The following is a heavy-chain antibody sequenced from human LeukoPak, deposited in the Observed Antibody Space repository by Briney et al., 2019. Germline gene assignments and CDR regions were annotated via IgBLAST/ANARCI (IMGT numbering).Heavy chain of an antibody. D-gene: IGHD6-13*01. Sequence: GGSLRLSCAASGFTFSSYSMNWVRQAPGKGLEWVSSISSSSSYIYYADSVKGRFTISRDNAKNSLYLQMNSLRAEDTAVYYCARGVGAAAVWFDPWGQGTLVTVSS. CDR3: ARGVGAAAVWFDP. CDR1: GFTFSSYS. J-gene: IGHJ5*02. V-gene: IGHV3-21*01. CDR2: ISSSSSYI.